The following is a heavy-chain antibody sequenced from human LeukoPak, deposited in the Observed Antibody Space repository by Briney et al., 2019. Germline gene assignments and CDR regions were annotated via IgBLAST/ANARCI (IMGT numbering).Heavy chain of an antibody. Sequence: GGSLRLSCAASGFTFSNAWMSWVRQAPGKGLEWVAVIWYDGSNKYYADSVKGRFTISRDNSKKTLYLQMNNLRAEDTAVYYCAKDLDGPWYFVYWGQGTLVTVSS. V-gene: IGHV3-33*06. J-gene: IGHJ4*02. CDR2: IWYDGSNK. D-gene: IGHD5-24*01. CDR3: AKDLDGPWYFVY. CDR1: GFTFSNAW.